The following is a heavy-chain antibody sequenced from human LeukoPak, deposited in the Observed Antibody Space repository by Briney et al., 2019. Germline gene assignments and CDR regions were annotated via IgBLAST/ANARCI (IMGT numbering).Heavy chain of an antibody. J-gene: IGHJ3*02. CDR3: ARAYYDILTGYPQDAFDI. V-gene: IGHV1-18*01. D-gene: IGHD3-9*01. Sequence: GASVKVPCKASGYTFTSYGISWVRQAPGQGLEWMGWISAYNGNTNYAQKLQGRVTMTTDTSTSTAYMELRSLRSDDTAVYYCARAYYDILTGYPQDAFDIWGQGTMVTVSS. CDR2: ISAYNGNT. CDR1: GYTFTSYG.